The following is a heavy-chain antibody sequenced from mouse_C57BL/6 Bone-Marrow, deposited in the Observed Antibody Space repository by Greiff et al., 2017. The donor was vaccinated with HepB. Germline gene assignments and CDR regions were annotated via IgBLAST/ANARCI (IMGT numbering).Heavy chain of an antibody. J-gene: IGHJ2*01. CDR2: IHPSDSDT. CDR3: AIGRFGAGTGDY. Sequence: QVQLQQPGAELVKPGASVKVSCKASGYTFTSYWMHWVKQRPGQGLEWIGRIHPSDSDTNYNQKFKGKATLTVDKSSSTAYMQLSSLTSEDSAVYYCAIGRFGAGTGDYWGQGTTLTVSS. V-gene: IGHV1-74*01. CDR1: GYTFTSYW. D-gene: IGHD4-1*01.